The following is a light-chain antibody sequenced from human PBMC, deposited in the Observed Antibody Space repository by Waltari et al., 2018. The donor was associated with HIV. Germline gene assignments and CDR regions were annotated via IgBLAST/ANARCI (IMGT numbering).Light chain of an antibody. J-gene: IGLJ1*01. V-gene: IGLV2-11*01. CDR3: CSYAGTYTYV. CDR1: SSAVGVYDY. Sequence: QSALTQPASVSASPGPSITLSCPGPSSAVGVYDYVYWYQQYPGKAPKVIIYEVFQRPSGVPDRFTASKSGITASLTISGLQDEDEADYYCCSYAGTYTYVFGSGTTVTVL. CDR2: EVF.